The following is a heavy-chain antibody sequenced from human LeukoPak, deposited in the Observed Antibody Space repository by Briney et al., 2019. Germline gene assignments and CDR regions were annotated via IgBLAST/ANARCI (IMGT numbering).Heavy chain of an antibody. Sequence: GASVKVSCKASGGTFSSYAISWVRQAPGQGLEWMGGIIPIFGTANYAQKFQGRVTITADESTSTAYMELSSQRSEDTAVYYCARHYCSGGSCYDNWGQGTLVTVSS. D-gene: IGHD2-15*01. CDR1: GGTFSSYA. V-gene: IGHV1-69*13. J-gene: IGHJ4*02. CDR2: IIPIFGTA. CDR3: ARHYCSGGSCYDN.